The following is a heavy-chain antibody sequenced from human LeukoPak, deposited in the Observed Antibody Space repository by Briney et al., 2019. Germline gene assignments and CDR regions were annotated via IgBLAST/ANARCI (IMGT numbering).Heavy chain of an antibody. CDR2: IDGEGSRI. J-gene: IGHJ6*02. CDR1: GFNLRIYW. V-gene: IGHV3-74*01. Sequence: GGSLTLSCVVTGFNLRIYWIHWVRPSPGGGLEWVARIDGEGSRISYADTVRGRFTISRDNAKNTAYLQMNSLRAEDTALYYCARDPGYYYYGMDVWGQGTTVVVSS. CDR3: ARDPGYYYYGMDV.